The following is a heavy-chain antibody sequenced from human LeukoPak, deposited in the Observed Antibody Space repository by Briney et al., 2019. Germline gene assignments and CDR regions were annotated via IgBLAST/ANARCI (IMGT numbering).Heavy chain of an antibody. J-gene: IGHJ6*03. CDR3: ARDRSALYSSSWYGRLYYYYYMDV. D-gene: IGHD6-13*01. CDR2: ISAYNGNT. V-gene: IGHV1-18*01. Sequence: GASVKVSCKASGYTFTSYGISWVRQAPGQGLEWMGWISAYNGNTNYAQKLQGRVTMTTDTSTSTAYMELRSLRSDDTAVYYCARDRSALYSSSWYGRLYYYYYMDVWAKGPRSPSP. CDR1: GYTFTSYG.